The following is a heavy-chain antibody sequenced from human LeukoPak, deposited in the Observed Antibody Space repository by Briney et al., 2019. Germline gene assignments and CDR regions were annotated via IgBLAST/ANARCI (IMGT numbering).Heavy chain of an antibody. Sequence: GASVKVSCKASGGTFSSYAISWVRQAPGQGLEWMGGIIPIFGTANYAQKFQGRVTVTADESTSTAYMELSSLRSEDTAVYYCARDESYSGYDGGGDYWGQGTLVTVSS. CDR1: GGTFSSYA. J-gene: IGHJ4*02. CDR2: IIPIFGTA. D-gene: IGHD5-12*01. CDR3: ARDESYSGYDGGGDY. V-gene: IGHV1-69*13.